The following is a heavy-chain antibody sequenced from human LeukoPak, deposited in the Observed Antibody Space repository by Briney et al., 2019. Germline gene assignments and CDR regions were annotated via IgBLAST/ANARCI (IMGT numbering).Heavy chain of an antibody. J-gene: IGHJ4*02. Sequence: SETLSLTCAVYGGSFSGYYWSWIRQPPGKGLEWIGEINHSGSTNYNPSLKSRVTISVDTSKNQFSLKLSSVAAADTAVYYCAREAAGGDYWGQGTLVTVSS. CDR2: INHSGST. CDR1: GGSFSGYY. D-gene: IGHD2-8*02. CDR3: AREAAGGDY. V-gene: IGHV4-34*01.